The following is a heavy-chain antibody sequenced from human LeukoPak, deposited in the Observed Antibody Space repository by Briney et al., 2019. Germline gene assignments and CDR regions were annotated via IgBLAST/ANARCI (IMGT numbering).Heavy chain of an antibody. CDR1: GGSISSYY. V-gene: IGHV4-4*07. J-gene: IGHJ5*02. CDR2: IYSSGST. Sequence: SETLSLTCTVSGGSISSYYWTWIRQPAGKGLEWIGRIYSSGSTNYSPSLKSRVTMSVDTSKNQFSLKLSSVTAADTAVYYCARDRRSGYYYHPWGQGTLVTVSS. D-gene: IGHD3-22*01. CDR3: ARDRRSGYYYHP.